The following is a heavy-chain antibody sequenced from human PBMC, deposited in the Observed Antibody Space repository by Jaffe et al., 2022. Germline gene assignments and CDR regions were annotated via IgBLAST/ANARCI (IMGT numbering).Heavy chain of an antibody. Sequence: EVQLVESGGGLVQPGGSLRLSCVGSGFTFSSYELSWVRLAPGKGLEWVSYISSTPSDVYYADSVKGRFTISRDNTRNSLYLQMNSLRADDTAVYYCARDGSVLGTPSDLHAFDFWGQGTMVTVSS. CDR1: GFTFSSYE. D-gene: IGHD1-26*01. CDR3: ARDGSVLGTPSDLHAFDF. J-gene: IGHJ3*01. CDR2: ISSTPSDV. V-gene: IGHV3-48*03.